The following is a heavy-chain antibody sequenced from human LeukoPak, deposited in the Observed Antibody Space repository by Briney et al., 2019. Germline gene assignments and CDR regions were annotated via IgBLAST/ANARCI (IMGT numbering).Heavy chain of an antibody. J-gene: IGHJ4*02. D-gene: IGHD3-3*01. Sequence: PSETLSLTCTVPDYPVSNSYYWGWIRQPPGKGLEWIGNAHHSGITNYNPSLKSRVSISIDTSKNQFSLKLTSLEAADTAVYYCAREGPIQFLEQIDFWGQGSLVTVSS. CDR1: DYPVSNSYY. CDR3: AREGPIQFLEQIDF. CDR2: AHHSGIT. V-gene: IGHV4-38-2*02.